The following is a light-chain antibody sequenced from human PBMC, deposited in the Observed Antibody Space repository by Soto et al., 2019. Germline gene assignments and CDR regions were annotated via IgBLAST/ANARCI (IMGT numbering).Light chain of an antibody. CDR1: QSINSD. Sequence: DIVVTQSPATLSVSPGERATLSCRASQSINSDLAWYQHRPGQAPRLLIYGASTRATGIPGRFRGSGSGTDFSLTIRSRQSEDSATYDCKQYKDLHPKMAFGQGTKVEVK. CDR3: KQYKDLHPKMA. J-gene: IGKJ1*01. CDR2: GAS. V-gene: IGKV3-15*01.